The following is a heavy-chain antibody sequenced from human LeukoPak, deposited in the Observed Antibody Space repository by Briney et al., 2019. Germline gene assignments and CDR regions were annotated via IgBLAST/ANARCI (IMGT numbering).Heavy chain of an antibody. Sequence: GGSLRLSCAASGFSFSNHWMTWVRQAPGKGLEWVGRIKSKTDGGTTDYAAPVKDRFIISGDDSKNTLYLQMNSLKTEDTAVYYCTTPRYSGRYYDFDYWGQGTLVTVSS. CDR1: GFSFSNHW. CDR3: TTPRYSGRYYDFDY. D-gene: IGHD1-26*01. CDR2: IKSKTDGGTT. J-gene: IGHJ4*02. V-gene: IGHV3-15*01.